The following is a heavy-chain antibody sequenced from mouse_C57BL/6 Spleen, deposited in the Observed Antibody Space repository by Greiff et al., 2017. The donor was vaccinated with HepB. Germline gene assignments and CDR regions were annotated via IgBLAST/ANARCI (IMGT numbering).Heavy chain of an antibody. D-gene: IGHD2-1*01. CDR2: IYPGNSDT. CDR1: GYTFTSYW. J-gene: IGHJ2*01. CDR3: TRRTYGNYLYSFDY. Sequence: EVMLVESGTVLARPGASVKMSCKTSGYTFTSYWMHWVKQRPGQGLEWIGAIYPGNSDTSYNQKFKGKAKLTAVTSASTAYMELSSLTNEDSAVYYCTRRTYGNYLYSFDYWGQGTTLTVSS. V-gene: IGHV1-5*01.